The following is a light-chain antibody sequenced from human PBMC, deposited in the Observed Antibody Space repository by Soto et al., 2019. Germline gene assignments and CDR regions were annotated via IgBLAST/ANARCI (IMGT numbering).Light chain of an antibody. V-gene: IGKV1-9*01. CDR1: QTISTY. CDR2: SAS. J-gene: IGKJ3*01. CDR3: QQLNRYVT. Sequence: DIQVTQSPPFVSASVGDRVTITCRASQTISTYLAWYQQKPGKAPQLLIHSASTLQSGVPSRFSGSGLGTEFTLTISSLQPEDFATYYCQQLNRYVTFGPGTKVQIK.